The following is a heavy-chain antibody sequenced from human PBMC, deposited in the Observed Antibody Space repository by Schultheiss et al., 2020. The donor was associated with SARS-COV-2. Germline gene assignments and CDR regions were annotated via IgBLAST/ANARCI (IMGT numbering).Heavy chain of an antibody. Sequence: SETLSLTCTVSGGSINTRSFYWSWIRQPAGKGLEWIGRVHISGSTDYNPSLKSRVAISVDTSDNGCSLRLSSVTAADTAVYYCARDSAYYYASGVYYYMDVWGKGTMVTVSS. J-gene: IGHJ6*03. CDR2: VHISGST. CDR1: GGSINTRSFY. CDR3: ARDSAYYYASGVYYYMDV. V-gene: IGHV4-61*02. D-gene: IGHD3-10*01.